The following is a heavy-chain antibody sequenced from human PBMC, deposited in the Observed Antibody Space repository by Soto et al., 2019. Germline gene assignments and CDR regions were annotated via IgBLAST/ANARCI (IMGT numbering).Heavy chain of an antibody. CDR3: AKESYHGSTGAYDH. CDR2: ISPSGT. Sequence: GGSLRLSCVASKFTFSSYPMSWVRQAPGKGLEWVSGISPSGTYYADSVKGRFTISRDDSQNTVSLQMNSLGAEDTAVYFCAKESYHGSTGAYDHWGQGTLVTVSS. D-gene: IGHD3-10*01. V-gene: IGHV3-23*01. CDR1: KFTFSSYP. J-gene: IGHJ4*02.